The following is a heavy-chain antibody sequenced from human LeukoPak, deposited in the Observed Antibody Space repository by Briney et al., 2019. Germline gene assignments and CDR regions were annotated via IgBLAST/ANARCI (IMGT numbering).Heavy chain of an antibody. CDR2: IYHSGST. V-gene: IGHV4-30-2*01. CDR3: ARGVGYSYGFLDY. Sequence: NPSETLSLTCAVSGGSISSGGYSWSWIRQPPGKGLEWIGYIYHSGSTYYNPSLKSRVTISVDTSKNQFSLKLSSVTAADTAVYYCARGVGYSYGFLDYWGQGALVTVSS. CDR1: GGSISSGGYS. J-gene: IGHJ4*02. D-gene: IGHD5-18*01.